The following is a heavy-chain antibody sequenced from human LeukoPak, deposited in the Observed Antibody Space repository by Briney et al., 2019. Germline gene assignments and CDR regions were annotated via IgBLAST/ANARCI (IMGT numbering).Heavy chain of an antibody. D-gene: IGHD1-26*01. V-gene: IGHV4-59*12. CDR2: IYYSGST. CDR1: GGSITNYY. J-gene: IGHJ4*02. CDR3: ARAGIVEATFDY. Sequence: SETLSLICTVSGGSITNYYWSWIRQPPGKGLEWIGYIYYSGSTNYNPSLKGRVTISVDTSKNQFSLKLSSVTAADTAVYYCARAGIVEATFDYWGQGTLVTVSS.